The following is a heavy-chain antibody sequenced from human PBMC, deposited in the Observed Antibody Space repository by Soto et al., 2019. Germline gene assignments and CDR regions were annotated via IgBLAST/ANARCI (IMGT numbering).Heavy chain of an antibody. CDR3: TRDPHYDFWSGYLRKPMDV. J-gene: IGHJ6*02. Sequence: KPGGSLRLSCTASGFTFGDYAMSWFRQAPGKGLEWVGFIRSKAFVGKTEYASSLKGRFTISRYYSKSFFFLQMNSLKTEDTAVFYFTRDPHYDFWSGYLRKPMDVWGQETTVTVS. V-gene: IGHV3-49*05. CDR1: GFTFGDYA. CDR2: IRSKAFVGKT. D-gene: IGHD3-3*01.